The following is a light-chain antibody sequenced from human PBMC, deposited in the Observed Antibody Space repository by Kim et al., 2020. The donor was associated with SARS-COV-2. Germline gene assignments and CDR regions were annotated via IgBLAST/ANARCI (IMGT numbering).Light chain of an antibody. V-gene: IGLV3-21*04. CDR3: QVWDSSSDHRVV. CDR1: SIGSKS. J-gene: IGLJ2*01. Sequence: PGKTARVSWGGKSIGSKSVHWYQQKSGQAPLLVISYDSDRPSGIPERFSGSNSGNTATLTISRVEAGDEADYYCQVWDSSSDHRVVFGGGTQLTVL. CDR2: YDS.